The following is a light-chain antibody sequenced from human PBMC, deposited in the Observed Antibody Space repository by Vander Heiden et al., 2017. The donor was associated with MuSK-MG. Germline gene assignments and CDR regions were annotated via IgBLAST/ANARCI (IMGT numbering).Light chain of an antibody. CDR2: KAS. CDR3: QQYNNYLFT. Sequence: DIQMTQSPSTLSASVGDRVTITCRASQSISSWLAWYQQKPGKAPKLLMYKASTLQSGVPSRFSSSGSGTEFTLTISSLQPDDFATYYCQQYNNYLFTFGPGTKVDIK. V-gene: IGKV1-5*03. CDR1: QSISSW. J-gene: IGKJ3*01.